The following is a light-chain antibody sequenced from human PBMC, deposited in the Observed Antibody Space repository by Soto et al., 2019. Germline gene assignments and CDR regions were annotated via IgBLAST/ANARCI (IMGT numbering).Light chain of an antibody. V-gene: IGKV1-39*01. J-gene: IGKJ5*01. CDR2: AAS. Sequence: DIQMTQSPSSLSASVGDRVTITCRASQSISNHLNWYQQKPGKAPKLLIFAASSLQSGVPSRFSGSRSGPDFTLTISSLQPEDFATYYCQQSYSTLITFGQGTRLEIK. CDR3: QQSYSTLIT. CDR1: QSISNH.